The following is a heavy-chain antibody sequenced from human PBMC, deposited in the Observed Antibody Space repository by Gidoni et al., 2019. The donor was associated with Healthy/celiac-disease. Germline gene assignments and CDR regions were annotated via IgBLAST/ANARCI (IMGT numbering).Heavy chain of an antibody. CDR2: IWYDGSNK. D-gene: IGHD3-3*01. Sequence: QVQLVESGGGVVQPGRSLRLSCAASGFTFSSYGMNWVRQAPGTGLEWVAVIWYDGSNKYYADSVKGRFTISRDNSKNTLYLQMNSLRAEDTAVYYCARDFAGAPFDPWGQGTLVTVSS. J-gene: IGHJ5*02. CDR1: GFTFSSYG. CDR3: ARDFAGAPFDP. V-gene: IGHV3-33*01.